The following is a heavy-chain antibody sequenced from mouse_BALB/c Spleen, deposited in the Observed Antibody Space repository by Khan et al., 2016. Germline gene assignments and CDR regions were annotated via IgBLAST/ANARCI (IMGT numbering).Heavy chain of an antibody. V-gene: IGHV1-11*01. CDR1: GYTFTDHI. CDR2: MYPVSGAT. J-gene: IGHJ2*01. Sequence: QVQLQQSGAELASPGASVALSGKASGYTFTDHIMNWVKKRPGQGLEWIGRMYPVSGATNYNQKFMAQATIPVDGSSSTVYMMFNRLTSEDTAVYYCGRGENLDYRGQGTPLTVSS. CDR3: GRGENLDY.